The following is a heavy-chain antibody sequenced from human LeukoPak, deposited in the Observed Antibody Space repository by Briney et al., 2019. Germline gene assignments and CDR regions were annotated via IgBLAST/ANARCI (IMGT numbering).Heavy chain of an antibody. CDR3: ARDLGKAGGYSSAFDY. V-gene: IGHV3-7*01. J-gene: IGHJ4*02. Sequence: GGSLRLSCAASGFTFSSYWMSWVRQAPGKGLEWVANIRQDGSERYYVVSVKGRFTISRDNPKNSLYLQMDSLRAEDTAVYYCARDLGKAGGYSSAFDYWGQGTLVTVSS. D-gene: IGHD6-19*01. CDR2: IRQDGSER. CDR1: GFTFSSYW.